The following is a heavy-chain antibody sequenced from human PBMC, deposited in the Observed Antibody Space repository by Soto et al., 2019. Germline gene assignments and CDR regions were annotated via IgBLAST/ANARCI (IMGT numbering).Heavy chain of an antibody. CDR2: IRSKANNYAT. V-gene: IGHV3-73*01. Sequence: PGGSLRLSCAASGFTFSGSAMHWVRQASGKGLEWVGRIRSKANNYATAYAASVKGRFTISGDDSENTAYLQMNSLRVEDTAVYYCAKVAKSGVVIEYFDSWGQGSVVTVSS. CDR1: GFTFSGSA. J-gene: IGHJ4*02. CDR3: AKVAKSGVVIEYFDS. D-gene: IGHD3-3*01.